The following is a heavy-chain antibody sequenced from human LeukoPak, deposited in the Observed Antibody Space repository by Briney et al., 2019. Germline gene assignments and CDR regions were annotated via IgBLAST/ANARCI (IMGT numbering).Heavy chain of an antibody. J-gene: IGHJ5*02. Sequence: SETLSLTCTVSGGSIKSYYWSWIRQPAGEGLEWLGHIYASGTTNYNPSLNSRVTMSVDTSKNQFSLRLASVTAADTAVYYCARVADRFGYNYGIDEYFDPWGQGTLVTVSS. CDR2: IYASGTT. D-gene: IGHD5-18*01. V-gene: IGHV4-4*07. CDR1: GGSIKSYY. CDR3: ARVADRFGYNYGIDEYFDP.